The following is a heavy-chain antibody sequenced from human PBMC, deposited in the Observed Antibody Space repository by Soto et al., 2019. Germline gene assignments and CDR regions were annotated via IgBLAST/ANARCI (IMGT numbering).Heavy chain of an antibody. CDR3: AKGSWYSGSYQESFDI. CDR2: ISGSGGST. J-gene: IGHJ3*02. D-gene: IGHD1-26*01. CDR1: GFTFSSYA. V-gene: IGHV3-23*01. Sequence: GGSLRLSCAASGFTFSSYAMSWVRQAPGKGLEWVSAISGSGGSTYYADSVKGRFTISRDNSKNTLYLQMNSLRAEDTAVYYCAKGSWYSGSYQESFDIWGQGTMVTVSS.